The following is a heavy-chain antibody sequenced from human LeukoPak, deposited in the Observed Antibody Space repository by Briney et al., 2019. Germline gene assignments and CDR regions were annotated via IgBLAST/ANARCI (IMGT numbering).Heavy chain of an antibody. Sequence: PGPSLRLSCAVSGFPFSSYDMGSVRQAPGEGLRWVATIMIRGANTPHADSVKGRFTISRDNTKNRLYLQMNSLRAEDTAVYYCAKDRPGFGPNDYWGQGTLVTVSS. CDR3: AKDRPGFGPNDY. J-gene: IGHJ4*02. V-gene: IGHV3-23*01. CDR2: IMIRGANT. CDR1: GFPFSSYD. D-gene: IGHD3-10*01.